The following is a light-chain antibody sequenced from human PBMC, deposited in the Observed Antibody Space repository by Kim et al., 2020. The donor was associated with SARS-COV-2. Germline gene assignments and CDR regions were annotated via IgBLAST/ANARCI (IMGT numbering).Light chain of an antibody. CDR3: IQGTHWPPYT. Sequence: DVVMTQSPLSLPVTLGQPASISCRSSQSLVHSDGNTYLNWFQQRPGQSPRRLIYKVSNRDSGVPDRFSASGSGSDFTLRISRVEAEDVGVYYCIQGTHWPPYTFGQGTKLEIK. J-gene: IGKJ2*01. V-gene: IGKV2-30*02. CDR1: QSLVHSDGNTY. CDR2: KVS.